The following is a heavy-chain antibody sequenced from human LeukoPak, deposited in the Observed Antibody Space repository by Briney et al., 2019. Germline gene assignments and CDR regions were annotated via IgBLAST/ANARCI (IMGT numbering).Heavy chain of an antibody. CDR3: ARDRWGYSYGGC. CDR2: IKEDGSEK. D-gene: IGHD5-18*01. CDR1: GFTFSRYW. J-gene: IGHJ4*02. Sequence: QSGGSLRLSCAAPGFTFSRYWMSWVRQAPGKGLEWVANIKEDGSEKFHVGSVRGRFTISRDNAKNSLYLQMNSLRVEDTAVYYCARDRWGYSYGGCWGQGTLVTVSS. V-gene: IGHV3-7*01.